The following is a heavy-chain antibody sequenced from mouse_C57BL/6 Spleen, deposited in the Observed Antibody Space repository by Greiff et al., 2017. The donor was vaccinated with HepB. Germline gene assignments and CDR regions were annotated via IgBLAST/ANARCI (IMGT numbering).Heavy chain of an antibody. J-gene: IGHJ3*01. D-gene: IGHD1-1*01. CDR2: ISSGSSTI. V-gene: IGHV5-17*01. CDR3: ARSTVVARAY. Sequence: EVKVVESGGGLVKPGGSLKLSCAASGFTFSDYGMHWVRQAPEKGLEWVAYISSGSSTIYYADTVKGRFTISRDNAKNTLFLQMTSLRSEDTAMYYCARSTVVARAYWGQGTLVTVSA. CDR1: GFTFSDYG.